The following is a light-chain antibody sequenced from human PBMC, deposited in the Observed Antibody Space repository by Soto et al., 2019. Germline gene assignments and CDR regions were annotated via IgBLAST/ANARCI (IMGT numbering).Light chain of an antibody. Sequence: DIQMTQSPTSLSASAGDRVTITCRASQDIRNFVAWYQQKPGKAPKLLIYAASTLQSGVPSRFSGSGSGTEFTLTINSLQPEDVATYSCQKYSSVPVFGPGTKVDIK. J-gene: IGKJ3*01. CDR1: QDIRNF. V-gene: IGKV1-27*01. CDR2: AAS. CDR3: QKYSSVPV.